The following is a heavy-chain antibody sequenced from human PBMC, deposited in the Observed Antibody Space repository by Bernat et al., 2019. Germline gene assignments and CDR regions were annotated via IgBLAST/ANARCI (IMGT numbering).Heavy chain of an antibody. Sequence: QVQLVESGGGVVQPGRSLRLSCAASGFTFSSYGMHWVRQAPGKGLEWVAVIWYDGSNKYYADSVKGRFTIARDNSKNTLYLQMNSLSAEDTAVYYCARVRYSNHPFDYWGQGTLVTVSS. V-gene: IGHV3-33*01. CDR1: GFTFSSYG. J-gene: IGHJ4*02. CDR3: ARVRYSNHPFDY. D-gene: IGHD6-13*01. CDR2: IWYDGSNK.